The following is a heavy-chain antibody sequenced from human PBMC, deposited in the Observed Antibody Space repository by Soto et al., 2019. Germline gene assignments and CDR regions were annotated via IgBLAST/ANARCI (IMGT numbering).Heavy chain of an antibody. D-gene: IGHD2-15*01. V-gene: IGHV4-31*03. CDR3: ARGYCSGGSCLFDY. CDR1: GGSISSGDYY. J-gene: IGHJ4*02. Sequence: SETLSLICTVSGGSISSGDYYWNWIRQHPGKGLEWIGYIYHRGSTNYNPSLKNRVTISVDTSKNQISLKLSSVTAADTAVYYCARGYCSGGSCLFDYWGQGTLVTVSS. CDR2: IYHRGST.